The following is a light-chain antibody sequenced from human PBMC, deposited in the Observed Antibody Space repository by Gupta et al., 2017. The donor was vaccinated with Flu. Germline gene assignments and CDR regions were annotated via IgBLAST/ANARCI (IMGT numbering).Light chain of an antibody. Sequence: VTISCCGASADVGSNYFYWYQQLAGTAPKLIVFSNVQRHSGVPDRFSGSKSGIAATVAIIWLRAEEEDDYYCACADASRGGCVFGGGTKLTVL. CDR3: ACADASRGGCV. V-gene: IGLV1-47*02. J-gene: IGLJ3*02. CDR2: SNV. CDR1: SADVGSNY.